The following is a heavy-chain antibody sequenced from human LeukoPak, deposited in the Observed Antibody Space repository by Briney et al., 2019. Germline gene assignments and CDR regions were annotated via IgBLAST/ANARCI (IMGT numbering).Heavy chain of an antibody. D-gene: IGHD3-22*01. V-gene: IGHV1-46*01. CDR3: ATWYYYDSSDYYLADY. J-gene: IGHJ4*02. CDR1: GYTFTNYY. CDR2: INPSGGST. Sequence: GASVKVSCKASGYTFTNYYMHWVRQAPGQGLEWMGVINPSGGSTTYAQNFQGRVTMTRDTSTDTAYMELSSLRSEDTAVYYCATWYYYDSSDYYLADYWGQGTLVTVSS.